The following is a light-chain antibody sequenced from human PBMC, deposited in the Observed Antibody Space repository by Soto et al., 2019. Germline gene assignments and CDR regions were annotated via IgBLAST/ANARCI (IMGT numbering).Light chain of an antibody. CDR2: GVT. CDR3: FSYAGRNNFDV. V-gene: IGLV2-8*01. J-gene: IGLJ1*01. Sequence: QSVLTQPTSASGAPGQSVTISCTGTSSDVGGYDYVSWDQKHPDKGPKLIIFGVTKRPSGVPDRCSGSKFGNTASLTVSGLQPEDEAEYYCFSYAGRNNFDVFGAETQVTVL. CDR1: SSDVGGYDY.